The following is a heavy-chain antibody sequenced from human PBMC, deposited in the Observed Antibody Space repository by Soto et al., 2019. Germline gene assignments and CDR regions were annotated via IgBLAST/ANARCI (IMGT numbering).Heavy chain of an antibody. Sequence: SETLSLTCAVSGGSISSGGYSWSWIRQPPGKGLEWIGYIYHSGSTYYNPSLKSRVTISVDRSKNQFSLKLSSVTAADTAVYYCARGKTGPPTVTPGRGWNWFDPWGQGTLVTVSS. CDR1: GGSISSGGYS. CDR3: ARGKTGPPTVTPGRGWNWFDP. V-gene: IGHV4-30-2*01. D-gene: IGHD4-17*01. J-gene: IGHJ5*02. CDR2: IYHSGST.